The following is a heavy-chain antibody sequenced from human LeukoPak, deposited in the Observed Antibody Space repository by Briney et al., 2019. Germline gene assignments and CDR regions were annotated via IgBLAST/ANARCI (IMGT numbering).Heavy chain of an antibody. CDR1: GGSISATNW. J-gene: IGHJ4*02. CDR3: AREGGFYRPLDY. V-gene: IGHV4-4*02. Sequence: PSGTLSLTCDVSGGSISATNWWTWVRQPPGGGLEWIGEDHLNGRSHYSPSLESRVTMSADMPESHISLHLTSVTAADTAVYYCAREGGFYRPLDYTGPGTLVIVSS. CDR2: DHLNGRS. D-gene: IGHD2/OR15-2a*01.